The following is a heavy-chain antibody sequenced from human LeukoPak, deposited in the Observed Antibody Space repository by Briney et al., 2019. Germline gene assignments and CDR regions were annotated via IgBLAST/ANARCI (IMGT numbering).Heavy chain of an antibody. CDR2: IYTSGST. CDR3: ARHFSGWYMFYYYMDV. D-gene: IGHD6-19*01. J-gene: IGHJ6*03. V-gene: IGHV4-61*02. CDR1: GGSISSGSYY. Sequence: SQTLSLTCTVSGGSISSGSYYWSWIRQPAGKGLEWIGRIYTSGSTNYNPSLKSRVTISVDTSKNQFSLKLSSVTAADTAVYYCARHFSGWYMFYYYMDVWGKGTTVTVSS.